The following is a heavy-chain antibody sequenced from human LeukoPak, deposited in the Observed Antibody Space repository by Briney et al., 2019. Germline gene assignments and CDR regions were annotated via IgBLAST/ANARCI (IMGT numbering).Heavy chain of an antibody. Sequence: GGSLRLSCAASGFTFSSYWMSWVRQAPGKGLEWVANIKQDGSEKYYVDSVKGRFTISRDNAKNSLYLQMNSLRAEDTAVYYCARAVYSSGLYYYYYYMDVWGKGTTVTVSS. CDR2: IKQDGSEK. CDR3: ARAVYSSGLYYYYYYMDV. J-gene: IGHJ6*03. CDR1: GFTFSSYW. D-gene: IGHD6-19*01. V-gene: IGHV3-7*04.